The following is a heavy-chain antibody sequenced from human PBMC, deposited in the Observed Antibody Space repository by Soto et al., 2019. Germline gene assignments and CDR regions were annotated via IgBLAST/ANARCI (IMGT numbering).Heavy chain of an antibody. V-gene: IGHV4-39*01. CDR2: IHYSGST. CDR1: GDSIGTTHSY. Sequence: SETLSLTCTVSGDSIGTTHSYWAWIRQSAGKGLEWIGNIHYSGSTYYMPSLRSRVTLSVDTSKNQFSLRLTSVTAEDTAVYYCARHEGNGNVWPLDYWGQGILVT. D-gene: IGHD2-8*01. CDR3: ARHEGNGNVWPLDY. J-gene: IGHJ4*02.